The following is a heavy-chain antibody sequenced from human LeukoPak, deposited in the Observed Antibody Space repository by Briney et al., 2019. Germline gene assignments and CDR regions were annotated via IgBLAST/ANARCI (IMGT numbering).Heavy chain of an antibody. D-gene: IGHD3-10*01. CDR2: IHNSGNT. J-gene: IGHJ4*02. Sequence: SETLSLTCTVSGGSMRSYYWSWIRQSPGKGLEWIGFIHNSGNTNNNPSLKSRVTISIDTSRKQFSLKLRSVTAADTAVYFCAREGDDGSGSFAYCGRGALVTVSS. CDR3: AREGDDGSGSFAY. CDR1: GGSMRSYY. V-gene: IGHV4-59*01.